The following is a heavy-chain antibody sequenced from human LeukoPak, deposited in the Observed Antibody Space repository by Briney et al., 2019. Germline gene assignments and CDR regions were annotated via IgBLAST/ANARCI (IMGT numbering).Heavy chain of an antibody. CDR2: ISYDGSNK. CDR1: GFTFSSYG. Sequence: GGSLRLSCAASGFTFSSYGMHWVRQAPGKGLEWVAVISYDGSNKYYADSVKGRFTISRDNSKNTLYLQMNSLRAEDTAVYYCAKDLEGKSADYYGMDVWGQGTTVTVSS. CDR3: AKDLEGKSADYYGMDV. D-gene: IGHD6-25*01. V-gene: IGHV3-30*18. J-gene: IGHJ6*02.